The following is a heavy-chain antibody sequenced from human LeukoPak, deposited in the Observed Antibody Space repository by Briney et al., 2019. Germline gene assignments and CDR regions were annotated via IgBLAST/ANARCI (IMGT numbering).Heavy chain of an antibody. CDR1: GFTFSSYS. CDR2: ISSGSSYI. D-gene: IGHD6-13*01. CDR3: ARVIASAVKIDY. V-gene: IGHV3-21*01. J-gene: IGHJ4*02. Sequence: PGGSLRLSCAASGFTFSSYSMNWVRQAPGKGLEWVSSISSGSSYIYYADPVRGRFTISRDDAKNSLCLQLNSLRAEDTAVYYCARVIASAVKIDYWGQGTLVTVSS.